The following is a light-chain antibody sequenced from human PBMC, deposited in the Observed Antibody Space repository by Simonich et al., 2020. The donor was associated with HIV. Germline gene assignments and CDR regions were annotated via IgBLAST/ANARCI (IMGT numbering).Light chain of an antibody. CDR2: AAS. Sequence: DIQMTQSPSSLSASVGDRVTNTCRASQGISNSLAWYQQKPWKAPKLLLYAASRLESGVPSRFSGSGTGTDYTLTISSLQPEDFATYYCQQYNSYPWTFGQGTKVEFK. J-gene: IGKJ1*01. CDR3: QQYNSYPWT. CDR1: QGISNS. V-gene: IGKV1-NL1*01.